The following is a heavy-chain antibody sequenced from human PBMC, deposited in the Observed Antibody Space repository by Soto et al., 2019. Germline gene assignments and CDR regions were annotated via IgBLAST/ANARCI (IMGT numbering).Heavy chain of an antibody. D-gene: IGHD6-13*01. J-gene: IGHJ3*02. V-gene: IGHV3-48*02. CDR3: ARVLAAAGRNAFDI. CDR1: GFTLSSYS. Sequence: GGSLRLSCAASGFTLSSYSMNWVRQAPGKGLEWVSYISSSSSTIYYADSVKGRFTISRDNAKNSLYLQMNILRDEDTAVYYCARVLAAAGRNAFDIWGQGTMVTVSS. CDR2: ISSSSSTI.